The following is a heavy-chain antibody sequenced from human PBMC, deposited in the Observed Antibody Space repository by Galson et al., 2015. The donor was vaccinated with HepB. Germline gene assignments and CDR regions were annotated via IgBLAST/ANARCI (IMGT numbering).Heavy chain of an antibody. J-gene: IGHJ4*01. D-gene: IGHD3-22*01. CDR1: GFTFSTYT. Sequence: SLRHSCAASGFTFSTYTMHWVRQAPGKGLQWVAVISYDANNKYYADSVKGRFTISRDNSKNTLYLQMSSLRAEDTAVYYCSRDAWQSYDGSSYYADYWGHGTLVTVSS. V-gene: IGHV3-30*04. CDR3: SRDAWQSYDGSSYYADY. CDR2: ISYDANNK.